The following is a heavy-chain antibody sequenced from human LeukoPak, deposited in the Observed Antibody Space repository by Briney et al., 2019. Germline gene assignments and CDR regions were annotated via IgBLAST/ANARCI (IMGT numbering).Heavy chain of an antibody. CDR1: GFTFGDYA. J-gene: IGHJ4*02. Sequence: GRSLRLSCTASGFTFGDYAMSWFRQAPGKGLEWVGFIRSKAYGGTTEYAASVKGRFTISRDDSKSIAYLQMNSLKTEDTAVYYCTTEESTYYYDSSGYSTDYWGQGTLVTVSS. CDR2: IRSKAYGGTT. V-gene: IGHV3-49*03. D-gene: IGHD3-22*01. CDR3: TTEESTYYYDSSGYSTDY.